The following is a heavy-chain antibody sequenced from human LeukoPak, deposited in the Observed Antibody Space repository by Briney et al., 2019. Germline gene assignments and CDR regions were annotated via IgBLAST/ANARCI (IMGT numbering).Heavy chain of an antibody. CDR2: ISYSGSI. Sequence: SETLSLTCNVSGAFGGSIRSYYWSWIRQPPGKGLEWIAYISYSGSINYNPSLKSRVTISVDTSKNQFSLRLSSVTAADTAVYYCASTPPNDVYSYGFFDYWGQGTLVTVSS. V-gene: IGHV4-59*01. CDR1: GAFGGSIRSYY. D-gene: IGHD5-18*01. CDR3: ASTPPNDVYSYGFFDY. J-gene: IGHJ4*02.